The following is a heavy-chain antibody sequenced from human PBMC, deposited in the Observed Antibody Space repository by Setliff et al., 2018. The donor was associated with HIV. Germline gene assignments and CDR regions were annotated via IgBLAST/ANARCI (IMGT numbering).Heavy chain of an antibody. CDR2: IDYTGKT. V-gene: IGHV4-39*07. CDR1: HGSISSNSYY. D-gene: IGHD3-22*01. CDR3: AREGTWNYYDTSGGPDAFDI. Sequence: SETLSLTCIVSHGSISSNSYYWAWIRQPPGKGLQWIGSIDYTGKTYYNPSLKSRVTMSVDTSKNQFSLKLSSVTAADTAVYYCAREGTWNYYDTSGGPDAFDIWGQGTMVTVSS. J-gene: IGHJ3*02.